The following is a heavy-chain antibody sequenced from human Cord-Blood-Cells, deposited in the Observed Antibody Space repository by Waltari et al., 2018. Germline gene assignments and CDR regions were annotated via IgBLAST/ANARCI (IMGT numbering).Heavy chain of an antibody. J-gene: IGHJ5*02. CDR1: GGSISSHY. CDR2: IYYSGST. D-gene: IGHD3-3*01. CDR3: ARVRENTIFGVVTSSNWFDP. Sequence: QVQLQESGPGLVKPSETLSLTCTVSGGSISSHYWSWILQPPGKGLEWIGYIYYSGSTNYNPSLKSRVTISVDTSKNQFSLKLSSVTAADTAVYYCARVRENTIFGVVTSSNWFDPWGQGTLVTVSS. V-gene: IGHV4-59*11.